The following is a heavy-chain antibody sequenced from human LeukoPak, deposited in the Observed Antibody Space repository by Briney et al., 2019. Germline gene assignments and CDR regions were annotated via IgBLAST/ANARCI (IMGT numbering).Heavy chain of an antibody. V-gene: IGHV4-59*01. J-gene: IGHJ4*02. CDR1: GGSISSYY. CDR2: VYYSGSTTYNT. Sequence: SETLSLTCTVSGGSISSYYWSWIRQPPGKGLEWIGYVYYSGSTTYNTNYNPSLKSRGTISVDTSKNQFSLKLSSVTAADTAVYYCAGSGVCSSTSCYAPDYWGQGTLVTVSS. CDR3: AGSGVCSSTSCYAPDY. D-gene: IGHD2-2*01.